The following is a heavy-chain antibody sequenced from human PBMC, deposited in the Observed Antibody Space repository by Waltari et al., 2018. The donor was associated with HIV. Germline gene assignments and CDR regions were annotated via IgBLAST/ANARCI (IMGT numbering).Heavy chain of an antibody. Sequence: QVQLVQSGAGVRGPGSSVKSSCRASGGTFLSFSINWVRQAPGQGLEWMVRMVPMSDKPNYAQKFRGRVTITADKSTSTAYMELNNLRFGDTAVYYCATARETMGVDFDYWGQGTLVAVSS. CDR1: GGTFLSFS. CDR2: MVPMSDKP. CDR3: ATARETMGVDFDY. D-gene: IGHD3-10*01. V-gene: IGHV1-69*02. J-gene: IGHJ4*02.